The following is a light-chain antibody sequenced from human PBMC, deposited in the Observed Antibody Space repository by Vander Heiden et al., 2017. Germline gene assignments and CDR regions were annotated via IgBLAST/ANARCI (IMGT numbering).Light chain of an antibody. J-gene: IGKJ4*01. CDR1: QDISSW. Sequence: DIQMTQSPSSVSASVGDRVTITCRASQDISSWVAWYQHKPGKAPKLLIYTASTLQSGVPSRCSGSGSRTEFTLTISSLQPEDFASYFCQQAHSTPLTFGAGTKVEIK. CDR3: QQAHSTPLT. V-gene: IGKV1-12*01. CDR2: TAS.